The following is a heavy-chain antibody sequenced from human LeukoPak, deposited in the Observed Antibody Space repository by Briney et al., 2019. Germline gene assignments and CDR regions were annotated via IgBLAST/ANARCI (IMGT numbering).Heavy chain of an antibody. Sequence: PGGSLRLSCAASGFTFSSYAMSWVRQAPGKGLEWVSVISGSGGSTYYADSVKGRFTISRDNSKNTLYLQMNSLRAEDTAVYYCAKDSYYYDSSGLSHFDYWGQGTLVTVSS. CDR1: GFTFSSYA. J-gene: IGHJ4*02. CDR3: AKDSYYYDSSGLSHFDY. CDR2: ISGSGGST. V-gene: IGHV3-23*01. D-gene: IGHD3-22*01.